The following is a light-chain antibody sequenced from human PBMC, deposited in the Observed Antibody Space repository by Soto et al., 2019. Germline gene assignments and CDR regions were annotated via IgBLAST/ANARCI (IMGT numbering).Light chain of an antibody. V-gene: IGKV3-20*01. J-gene: IGKJ1*01. CDR1: QNVANNY. CDR3: QQYGTSPGK. Sequence: EIVLTQSPGTLSLSPGERATLSCRASQNVANNYLAWFRQKPGQTPRLLIYGASSRASGIPDRFSGSGSGTDFTLTISRLEPEDFAVFYCQQYGTSPGKFGQGTK. CDR2: GAS.